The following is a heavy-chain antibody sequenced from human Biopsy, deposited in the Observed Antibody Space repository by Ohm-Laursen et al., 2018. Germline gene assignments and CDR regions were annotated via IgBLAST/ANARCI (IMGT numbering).Heavy chain of an antibody. V-gene: IGHV4-39*01. CDR1: GGSISDSTYH. CDR3: ARQVDFWSGYVDH. D-gene: IGHD3-3*01. CDR2: IYYSGNT. J-gene: IGHJ4*02. Sequence: PPGTLSLTCTVSGGSISDSTYHWGWIRQSPGKGLEWIGNIYYSGNTDYSPSLKSRVTISVDTSNNQFSLKLRSVTAADTAVYYCARQVDFWSGYVDHWGQGTLVAVSS.